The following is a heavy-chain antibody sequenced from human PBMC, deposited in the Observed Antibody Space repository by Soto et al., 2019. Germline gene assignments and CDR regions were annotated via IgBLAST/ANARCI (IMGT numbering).Heavy chain of an antibody. Sequence: EVQLVESGGGLVQPGGSLRLSCAASGFTVSSNHMSWVRQAPGKGLEWVSLIYSGGSTYYADSVKGRFTFSRDNSKNTLYLQMNSRRAEETAVYYCAGPGEQHRYWGQGTLVTVSS. J-gene: IGHJ4*02. CDR3: AGPGEQHRY. CDR2: IYSGGST. V-gene: IGHV3-66*01. D-gene: IGHD3-16*01. CDR1: GFTVSSNH.